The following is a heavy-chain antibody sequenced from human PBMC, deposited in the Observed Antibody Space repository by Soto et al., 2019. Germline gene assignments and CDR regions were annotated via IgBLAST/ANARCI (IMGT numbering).Heavy chain of an antibody. Sequence: GESLKISCKGSGYGFTNYWIGWVRQMPGRGLECMGVIYPDDSNTRYNPSFQGQVTISVDKSISTAYLQWSSLRASDTAMYYCAVNYYDRSGYSYGGGFAPGGQGTLVTVSS. CDR1: GYGFTNYW. D-gene: IGHD3-22*01. CDR2: IYPDDSNT. CDR3: AVNYYDRSGYSYGGGFAP. J-gene: IGHJ5*02. V-gene: IGHV5-51*01.